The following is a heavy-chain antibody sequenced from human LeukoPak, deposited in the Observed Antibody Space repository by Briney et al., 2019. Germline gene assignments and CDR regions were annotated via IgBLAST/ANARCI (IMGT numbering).Heavy chain of an antibody. Sequence: GGSLRLSCAASGFSFSSYWMNWVRRAPGKGLEWLANIKEDGSKKYYVDSVKGRFTISRDNAKNSLYLQMDSLGAEDTAVYYCARDPGRQYSSIADVWGQGTTVTVSS. D-gene: IGHD6-19*01. CDR3: ARDPGRQYSSIADV. V-gene: IGHV3-7*03. J-gene: IGHJ6*02. CDR1: GFSFSSYW. CDR2: IKEDGSKK.